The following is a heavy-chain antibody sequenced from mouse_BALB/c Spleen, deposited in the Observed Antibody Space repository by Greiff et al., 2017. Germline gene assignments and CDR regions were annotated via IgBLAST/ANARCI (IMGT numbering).Heavy chain of an antibody. CDR1: GYTFTDYE. V-gene: IGHV1-15*01. CDR3: TRGDYRYAWFAY. D-gene: IGHD2-14*01. Sequence: VQGVESGAELVRPGASVTLSCKASGYTFTDYEMHWVKQTPVHGLEWIGAIDPETGGTAYNQKFKGKATLTADKSSSTAYIELRSLTSEDSADYCCTRGDYRYAWFAYWGQGTLVTVSA. CDR2: IDPETGGT. J-gene: IGHJ3*01.